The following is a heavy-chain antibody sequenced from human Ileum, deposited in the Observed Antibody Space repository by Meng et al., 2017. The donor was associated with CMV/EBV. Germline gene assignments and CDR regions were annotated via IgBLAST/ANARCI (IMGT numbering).Heavy chain of an antibody. V-gene: IGHV3-23*01. CDR1: GFTFANYA. J-gene: IGHJ4*02. CDR2: ISGSSTSI. D-gene: IGHD3-3*01. CDR3: AKSLEWLLRLPYFDY. Sequence: SGFTFANYAMSWVRQAPGKGLEWVSVISGSSTSIYYADSVKGRFTISRDNSKNTLYLQMNSLRAEDTAVYYCAKSLEWLLRLPYFDYWGQGTLVTVSS.